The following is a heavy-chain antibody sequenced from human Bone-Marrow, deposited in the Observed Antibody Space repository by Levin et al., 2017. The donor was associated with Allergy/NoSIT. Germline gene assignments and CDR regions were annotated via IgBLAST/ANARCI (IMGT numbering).Heavy chain of an antibody. CDR2: IYYSGST. CDR3: AREKEGGYGPGYYYYYMDV. CDR1: GVSITSSDYY. J-gene: IGHJ6*03. Sequence: SSETLSLTCSVSGVSITSSDYYWAWIRQPPGRGLQWIGTIYYSGSTYYNVSLKGRVTISVDTSKNQFSLKLNSVTAADTAVYYCAREKEGGYGPGYYYYYMDVWGRGTTVTVSS. D-gene: IGHD4-17*01. V-gene: IGHV4-39*02.